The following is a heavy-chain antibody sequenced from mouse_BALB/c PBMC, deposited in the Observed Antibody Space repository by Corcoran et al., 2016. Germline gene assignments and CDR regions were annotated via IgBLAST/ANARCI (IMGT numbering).Heavy chain of an antibody. D-gene: IGHD1-1*01. CDR2: INTNNGGT. CDR3: VRPFYYGSSYYFDY. CDR1: GYTFTDYN. Sequence: EVLLQQSGPELVKPGASVKIPCKASGYTFTDYNMDWVKQSHGKSLELIGNINTNNGGTIYNQNFKDKATLTVDKSSSTAYMELRSLTSEDTAVYFFVRPFYYGSSYYFDYWGQGTTLTVSS. J-gene: IGHJ2*01. V-gene: IGHV1-18*01.